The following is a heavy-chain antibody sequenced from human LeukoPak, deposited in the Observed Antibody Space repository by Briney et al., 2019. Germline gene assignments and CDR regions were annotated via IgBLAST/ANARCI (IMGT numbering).Heavy chain of an antibody. Sequence: PSETLSLTCAVYGGSFSGYYWSWTRQPPGKGLEWIGEINHSGSTNYNPSLKSRVTISVDTSKNQFSLKLSSVTAADTAVYYCASVGVVPAAHGWFDPWGQGTLVTVSS. V-gene: IGHV4-34*01. J-gene: IGHJ5*02. CDR3: ASVGVVPAAHGWFDP. CDR2: INHSGST. D-gene: IGHD2-2*01. CDR1: GGSFSGYY.